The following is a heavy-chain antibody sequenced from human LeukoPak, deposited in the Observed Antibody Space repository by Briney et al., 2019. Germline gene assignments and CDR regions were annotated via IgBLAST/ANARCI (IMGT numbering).Heavy chain of an antibody. CDR2: IYSGGST. V-gene: IGHV3-53*01. CDR3: ARLRFGELVFDY. Sequence: HPGGSLRLSCAASGFTFSSYEMNWVRQAPGKGLGWVSVIYSGGSTYYADSVKGRFTISRDNSKNTLYLQMNSLRAEDTVVYYCARLRFGELVFDYWGQGTLVTVSS. CDR1: GFTFSSYE. J-gene: IGHJ4*02. D-gene: IGHD3-10*01.